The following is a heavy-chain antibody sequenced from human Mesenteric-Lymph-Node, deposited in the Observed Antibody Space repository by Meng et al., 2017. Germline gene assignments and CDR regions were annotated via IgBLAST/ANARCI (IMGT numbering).Heavy chain of an antibody. D-gene: IGHD3-10*01. CDR1: GFTFSSYD. Sequence: GGSLRLSCAASGFTFSSYDMHWVRQAPGKGLVWVSRINSDGSSTSYADSVKGRFTISRDSAKNTLYLQMNSLKTEDTAVYYCTTYVLLWFGECNGWGQGTLVTVSS. V-gene: IGHV3-74*01. CDR2: INSDGSST. CDR3: TTYVLLWFGECNG. J-gene: IGHJ4*02.